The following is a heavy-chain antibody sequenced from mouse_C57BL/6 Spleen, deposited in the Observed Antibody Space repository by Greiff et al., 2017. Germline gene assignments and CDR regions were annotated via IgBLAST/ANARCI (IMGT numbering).Heavy chain of an antibody. J-gene: IGHJ2*01. D-gene: IGHD2-1*01. V-gene: IGHV5-17*01. CDR1: GFTFSDYG. CDR3: ARGGYGKGNYFDY. Sequence: EVQVVESGGGLVKPGGSLKLSCAASGFTFSDYGMHWVRQAPEKGLEWVAYISSGSSTIYYADTVKGRFTISRDNAKNTLFLQMTSLRSEDTAMYYCARGGYGKGNYFDYWGQGTTLTVSS. CDR2: ISSGSSTI.